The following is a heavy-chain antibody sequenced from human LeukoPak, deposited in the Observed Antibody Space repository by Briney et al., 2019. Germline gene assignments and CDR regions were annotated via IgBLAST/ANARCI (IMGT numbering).Heavy chain of an antibody. D-gene: IGHD3-3*01. CDR1: GFTLSSYS. J-gene: IGHJ6*02. Sequence: GGSLRLSCAASGFTLSSYSMNWVRQAPGKGLEWVSYISSSSSTIYYADSVKGRFTISRDNAKNSLYLQMNSLRAEDTAVYYCATNTPPYYDFWSGYYTVDYYYGMDVWGQGTTVTVSS. CDR2: ISSSSSTI. V-gene: IGHV3-48*01. CDR3: ATNTPPYYDFWSGYYTVDYYYGMDV.